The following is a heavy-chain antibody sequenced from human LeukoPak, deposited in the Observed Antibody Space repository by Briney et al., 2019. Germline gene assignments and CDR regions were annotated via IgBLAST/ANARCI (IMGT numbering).Heavy chain of an antibody. J-gene: IGHJ4*02. CDR3: AREDYDILTGYYFFDY. CDR1: GYTFTSYG. CDR2: ISAYNGNT. D-gene: IGHD3-9*01. Sequence: ASVKVSCKASGYTFTSYGISWVRQAPGQGPEWMGLISAYNGNTNYAQKLQGRVTMTTDISTSTAYMELRSLRSDDTAVYYCAREDYDILTGYYFFDYWGQGTLVTVSS. V-gene: IGHV1-18*04.